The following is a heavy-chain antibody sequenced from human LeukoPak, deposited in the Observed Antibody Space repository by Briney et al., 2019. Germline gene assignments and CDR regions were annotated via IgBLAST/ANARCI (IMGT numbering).Heavy chain of an antibody. CDR1: GFTFSTFS. Sequence: GGSLRLSCAASGFTFSTFSMSCVRQTPGKGLEWVSAIIDGNGATYYGDFVKGRFTISRDNSQSTLYLQMNNLRAEDTAVYYCANHHPLRYLDLWGHGALVTVSS. J-gene: IGHJ2*01. CDR2: IIDGNGAT. V-gene: IGHV3-23*01. CDR3: ANHHPLRYLDL.